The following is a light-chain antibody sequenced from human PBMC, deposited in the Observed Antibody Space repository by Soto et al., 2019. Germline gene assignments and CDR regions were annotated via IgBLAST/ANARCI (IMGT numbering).Light chain of an antibody. CDR3: QQSYSSSPS. V-gene: IGKV1-39*01. CDR1: QSISNH. J-gene: IGKJ1*01. CDR2: AAS. Sequence: DIQMTQSPSSLSASVEDRVTITCRASQSISNHLNWYQQKPGKAPKLLIFAASSLQSGVPSRFSGSRSGPDFTLTISSLQPEDFATYYCQQSYSSSPSFGQGTKVEIK.